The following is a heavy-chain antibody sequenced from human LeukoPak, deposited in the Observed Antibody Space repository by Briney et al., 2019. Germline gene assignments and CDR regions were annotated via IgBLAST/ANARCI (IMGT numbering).Heavy chain of an antibody. CDR3: ASQPSSSYYYFDY. CDR2: IYSGGTT. J-gene: IGHJ4*02. D-gene: IGHD6-13*01. CDR1: GFTVSSNY. Sequence: PGGSLRLSCVASGFTVSSNYMSWVRQAPGKGLEWVSVIYSGGTTYYADSVKGRFTISRDNSKNTLYLQMNSLRDEDTAVYYCASQPSSSYYYFDYWGQGTLVTVSS. V-gene: IGHV3-53*01.